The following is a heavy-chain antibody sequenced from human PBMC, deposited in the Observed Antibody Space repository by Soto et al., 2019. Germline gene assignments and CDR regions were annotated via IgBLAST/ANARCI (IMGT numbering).Heavy chain of an antibody. CDR3: AKGRGGSGSLTPRVDF. D-gene: IGHD3-10*01. CDR2: ISGGGDTT. Sequence: EVQLLESGGGLVQPGGSLRLSCAASGFTFNNSAMTWVRQPPGKGLEWVSAISGGGDTTSYPDSVTGRFTVSRDGSKNTLYLQMSSLRGEDTALYYCAKGRGGSGSLTPRVDFWGQGTLVTVSS. V-gene: IGHV3-23*01. J-gene: IGHJ4*02. CDR1: GFTFNNSA.